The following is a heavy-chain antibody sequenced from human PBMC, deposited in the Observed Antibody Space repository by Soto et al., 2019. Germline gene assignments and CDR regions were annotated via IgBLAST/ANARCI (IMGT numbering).Heavy chain of an antibody. D-gene: IGHD3-10*01. J-gene: IGHJ5*02. CDR1: GGSISSYY. CDR2: IYYSGTT. Sequence: PSEILSLTCTVSGGSISSYYWSWIRQPPGQGLEWIGYIYYSGTTNYNPSLKSRVTISVDTSKNQFSLKLSSVTAADTAVYYCARGPHRYYYGSGSPRWWFDPWGQGTLVTVSS. CDR3: ARGPHRYYYGSGSPRWWFDP. V-gene: IGHV4-59*12.